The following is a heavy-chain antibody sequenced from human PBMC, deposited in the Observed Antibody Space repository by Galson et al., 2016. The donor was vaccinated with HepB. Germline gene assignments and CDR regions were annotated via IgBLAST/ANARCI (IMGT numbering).Heavy chain of an antibody. CDR2: IKEDGNVK. D-gene: IGHD6-19*01. CDR1: GFSVSIYC. J-gene: IGHJ4*02. CDR3: ARSGVYSSGWYGFDY. V-gene: IGHV3-7*03. Sequence: LRLSCAASGFSVSIYCMSWVRQAPGKGLEWVANIKEDGNVKHYVDSVKGRFTVSRDNAKNSIYLHMDSLTAEDTAVYYCARSGVYSSGWYGFDYWGQGSLVTVSS.